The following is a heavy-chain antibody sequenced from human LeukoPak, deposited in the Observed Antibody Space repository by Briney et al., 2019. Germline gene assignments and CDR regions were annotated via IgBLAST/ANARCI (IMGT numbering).Heavy chain of an antibody. J-gene: IGHJ4*02. CDR2: IYSGGST. Sequence: GGSLRLSCAASGFTVSSNYMSWVRQAPGKGLEWVSVIYSGGSTYYADSVKGRFTISRDNSKNTLYLQMNSLRAEDTAVYYCARDSRKEAYFDYWGQGTLVTVSS. CDR1: GFTVSSNY. D-gene: IGHD2/OR15-2a*01. CDR3: ARDSRKEAYFDY. V-gene: IGHV3-53*01.